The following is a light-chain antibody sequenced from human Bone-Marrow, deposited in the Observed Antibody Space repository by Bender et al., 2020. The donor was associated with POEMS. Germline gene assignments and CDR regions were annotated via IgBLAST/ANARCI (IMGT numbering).Light chain of an antibody. J-gene: IGLJ1*01. Sequence: QSALTQPASVSVSRGQSITISCTGTSSDVGGYNLVSWYQQHPGKVPKVVIYEVSQRPSGVSSRFSGSKSGNTASLTISGLQAEDEADYYCCSYAGNFYVFGTGTKVTVL. V-gene: IGLV2-23*02. CDR1: SSDVGGYNL. CDR3: CSYAGNFYV. CDR2: EVS.